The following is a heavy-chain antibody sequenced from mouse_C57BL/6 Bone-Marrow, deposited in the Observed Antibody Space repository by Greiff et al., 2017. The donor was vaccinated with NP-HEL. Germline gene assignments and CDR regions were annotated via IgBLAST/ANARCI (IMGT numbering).Heavy chain of an antibody. Sequence: QVQLQQSGAELVKPGASVKISCKASGYAFSSYWMNWVKQRPGKGLEWIGQIYPGDGDTTYNGKFKGKATLTADKSSSTAYMQLSSLTSEDSAVYFCARSGTTVVRDYFDYWGQGTTLTVSS. V-gene: IGHV1-80*01. CDR1: GYAFSSYW. CDR2: IYPGDGDT. CDR3: ARSGTTVVRDYFDY. D-gene: IGHD1-1*01. J-gene: IGHJ2*01.